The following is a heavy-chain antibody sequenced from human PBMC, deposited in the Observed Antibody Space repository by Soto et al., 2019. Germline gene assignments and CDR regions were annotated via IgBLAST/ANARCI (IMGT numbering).Heavy chain of an antibody. CDR1: GFTFSSYA. CDR2: ISFDGSKK. J-gene: IGHJ4*02. Sequence: QVQLVESGGGVVQPGRSLRLSCAASGFTFSSYAMHWVRQAPGKGLEWVAVISFDGSKKDYADTVKDRFTVSRDNTKNTLYMQMNSLSAEYTAVHYCGRDRLFEYVYNLGFDYWGQGTLVTVSA. V-gene: IGHV3-30-3*01. D-gene: IGHD3-16*01. CDR3: GRDRLFEYVYNLGFDY.